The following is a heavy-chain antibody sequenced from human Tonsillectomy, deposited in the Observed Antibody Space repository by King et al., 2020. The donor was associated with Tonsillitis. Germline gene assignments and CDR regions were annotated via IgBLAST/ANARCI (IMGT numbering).Heavy chain of an antibody. J-gene: IGHJ4*02. Sequence: EVQLVESGGGLVKPGGSLRLSRAASGFTFSTYSMNWVRQAPGKGLEWVSSIRSTSYYIYYADSVKGRFTISRDNAKNSLYLQMNSLRAEDTAVYYCARGHDGSTFDYWGQGILVTVSS. CDR1: GFTFSTYS. CDR3: ARGHDGSTFDY. D-gene: IGHD3-22*01. CDR2: IRSTSYYI. V-gene: IGHV3-21*01.